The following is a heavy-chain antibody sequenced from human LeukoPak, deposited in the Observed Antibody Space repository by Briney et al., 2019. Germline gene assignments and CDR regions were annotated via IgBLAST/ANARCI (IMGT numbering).Heavy chain of an antibody. Sequence: GGSLRLSCAASGFTFDDYGMNWVRQAPGKGLEWVSYISSTSSTIYYADSVKGRFTISRDNAKNSLYLQMNSLRAEDTAVYYCARARNSNDYWGQGTLVTVSS. CDR1: GFTFDDYG. CDR3: ARARNSNDY. D-gene: IGHD4-23*01. J-gene: IGHJ4*02. V-gene: IGHV3-48*01. CDR2: ISSTSSTI.